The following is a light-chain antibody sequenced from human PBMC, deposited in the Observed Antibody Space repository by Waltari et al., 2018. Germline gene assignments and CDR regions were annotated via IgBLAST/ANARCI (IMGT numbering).Light chain of an antibody. Sequence: QSALTQPASVSGSPGHSIPLSCPGTTTYGGGYNYVSWYQQHPGKAPKLMIYDVSNRPSGVSNRFSGSKSGNTASLTISGLQAEDEADYYCSSHTSSSTRVVFGGGTKLTVL. CDR1: TTYGGGYNY. V-gene: IGLV2-14*03. CDR2: DVS. CDR3: SSHTSSSTRVV. J-gene: IGLJ3*02.